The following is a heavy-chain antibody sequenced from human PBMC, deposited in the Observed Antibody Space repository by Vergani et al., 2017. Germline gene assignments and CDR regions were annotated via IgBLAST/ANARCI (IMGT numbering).Heavy chain of an antibody. CDR2: ISSGGGDI. CDR1: GFTFDTYT. Sequence: EVQLLESGGGLVQPGGSRRLSCAGAGFTFDTYTMAYVRQAPGKGLEWVATISSGGGDIFYADSVKGRFTISRDNSKNTLFLQMNSLRAEDTAIYYCAKGGGNYWFDSWGQGTLVIVS. V-gene: IGHV3-23*01. D-gene: IGHD3-10*01. CDR3: AKGGGNYWFDS. J-gene: IGHJ5*01.